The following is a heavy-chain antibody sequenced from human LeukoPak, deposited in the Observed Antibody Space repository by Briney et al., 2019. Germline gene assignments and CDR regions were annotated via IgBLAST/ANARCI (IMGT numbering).Heavy chain of an antibody. V-gene: IGHV3-74*01. CDR1: GFTFSSYW. CDR3: ARAGYYDFWSGYYTRYAFDI. D-gene: IGHD3-3*01. CDR2: INSDGSST. J-gene: IGHJ3*02. Sequence: GGSLRLSCAASGFTFSSYWMHWFRQAPGKGLVWVSRINSDGSSTSYADSVKGRFTISRDNAKNTLYLQMNSLRAEDTAVYYCARAGYYDFWSGYYTRYAFDIWGQGTMVTVSS.